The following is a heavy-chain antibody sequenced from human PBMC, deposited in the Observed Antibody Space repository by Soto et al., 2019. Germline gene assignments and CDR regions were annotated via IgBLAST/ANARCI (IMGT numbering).Heavy chain of an antibody. CDR2: ISFDGSDT. CDR1: GFTFSDYG. D-gene: IGHD6-19*01. Sequence: QVQLVESGGGVVQPERSLRLSCAASGFTFSDYGMHWVRQAPGKGLEWVAAISFDGSDTYYVGSVKGRFTISRDNSMNTLYLQMSRLRAEDMAVYYCAIGTPVARKWLGYWGQGTLVTVSS. CDR3: AIGTPVARKWLGY. V-gene: IGHV3-30*03. J-gene: IGHJ4*02.